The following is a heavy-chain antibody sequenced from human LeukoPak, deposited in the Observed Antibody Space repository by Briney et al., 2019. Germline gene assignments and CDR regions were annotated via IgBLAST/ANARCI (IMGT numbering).Heavy chain of an antibody. J-gene: IGHJ4*02. CDR1: GFTFSDYY. V-gene: IGHV3-11*03. CDR2: ISSSSSYT. Sequence: GGSLRLSCAASGFTFSDYYMSWIRQAPGKGLEWVSYISSSSSYTNYADSVKGRFTISRDNAKNSLYLQMNSLRAEDTAVYYCARTRDCSSTSCYAQFDYWGQGTLVTVSS. CDR3: ARTRDCSSTSCYAQFDY. D-gene: IGHD2-2*01.